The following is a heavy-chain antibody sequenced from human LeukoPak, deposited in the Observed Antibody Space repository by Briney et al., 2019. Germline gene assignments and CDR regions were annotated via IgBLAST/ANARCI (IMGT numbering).Heavy chain of an antibody. CDR1: GFTFSAYG. D-gene: IGHD2-21*02. V-gene: IGHV3-33*01. CDR2: IWFDGSND. Sequence: PGGSLRLSCAASGFTFSAYGIHWVRQAPGKGLEWVAVIWFDGSNDYFADSVKGQFTISRDNSKNTVYLQMNSLRAEDTAVYYCATVRGCGGDCYYLDYWGQGTLVTVSS. CDR3: ATVRGCGGDCYYLDY. J-gene: IGHJ4*02.